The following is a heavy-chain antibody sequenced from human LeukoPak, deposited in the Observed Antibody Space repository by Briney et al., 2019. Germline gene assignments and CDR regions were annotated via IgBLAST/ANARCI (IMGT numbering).Heavy chain of an antibody. CDR2: IYYSGST. CDR1: GGSISSYY. J-gene: IGHJ1*01. Sequence: PSETLSLTCTVSGGSISSYYWSWIRQPPGKGLEWIGYIYYSGSTNYNPSLKSRVTISVDTSKNQFSLKLSSVTAADTAVYYCANAGIWCSGGSCYLRYFQHWGQGTLVTVSS. CDR3: ANAGIWCSGGSCYLRYFQH. V-gene: IGHV4-59*01. D-gene: IGHD2-15*01.